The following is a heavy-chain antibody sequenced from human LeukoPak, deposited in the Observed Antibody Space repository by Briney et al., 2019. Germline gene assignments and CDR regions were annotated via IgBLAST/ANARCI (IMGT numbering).Heavy chain of an antibody. D-gene: IGHD2-2*02. CDR2: ISGSGDDT. CDR1: GFTFTSYA. J-gene: IGHJ4*02. CDR3: ASAGPDPYPFDY. Sequence: GGSLRLSCAASGFTFTSYAMSLVRQAPGKGLEWVSAISGSGDDTYYADSVKGRFTISRDNSKNTLYVQMNSLRAEDTALYYCASAGPDPYPFDYWGQGTLVTVSS. V-gene: IGHV3-23*01.